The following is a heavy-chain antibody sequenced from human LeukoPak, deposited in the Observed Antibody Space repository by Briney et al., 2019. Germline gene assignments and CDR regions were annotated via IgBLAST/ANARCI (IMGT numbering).Heavy chain of an antibody. CDR3: ARVGKATGRKGAVVPNWFDP. CDR2: INPNSGGT. D-gene: IGHD3-22*01. CDR1: GYTFTGYY. Sequence: ASVKVSCKASGYTFTGYYMHWVRQAPGQGLEWMGWINPNSGGTNYAQKFQGRVTMTRDTSISTAYMELGRLRSDDTAVYYCARVGKATGRKGAVVPNWFDPWGQGTLVTVSS. V-gene: IGHV1-2*02. J-gene: IGHJ5*02.